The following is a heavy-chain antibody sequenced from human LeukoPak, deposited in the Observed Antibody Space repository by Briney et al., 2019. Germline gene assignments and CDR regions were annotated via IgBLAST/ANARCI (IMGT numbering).Heavy chain of an antibody. D-gene: IGHD2-2*01. J-gene: IGHJ4*02. CDR1: GFTFTTYA. V-gene: IGHV3-64*02. CDR3: ARWGSTSCYDY. Sequence: PGGPLRLSCAASGFTFTTYAMHWVRQAPGKGLEYVSAISTNGDSTYYADSVKGRFTISRDNSKNTLFLQMGSLRADDMAVYYCARWGSTSCYDYWGQGTLVTVSS. CDR2: ISTNGDST.